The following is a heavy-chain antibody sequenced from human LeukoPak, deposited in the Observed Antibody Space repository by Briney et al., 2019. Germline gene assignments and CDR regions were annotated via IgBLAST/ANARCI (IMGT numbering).Heavy chain of an antibody. V-gene: IGHV1-3*01. J-gene: IGHJ4*02. Sequence: ASVKVSCKASGYTFTSYGMHWVRQAPGQRLEWMGWINAGNGNTKYSQKFQGRVTITTDESTSTAYMELSSLRSEDTAVYYCAREAYSYDSSGYGSSFDYWGQGTLVTVSS. CDR1: GYTFTSYG. D-gene: IGHD3-22*01. CDR2: INAGNGNT. CDR3: AREAYSYDSSGYGSSFDY.